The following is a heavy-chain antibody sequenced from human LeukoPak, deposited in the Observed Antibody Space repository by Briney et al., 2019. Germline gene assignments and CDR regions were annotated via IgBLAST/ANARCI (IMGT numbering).Heavy chain of an antibody. V-gene: IGHV4-31*03. CDR1: GVSISSGGYY. CDR3: ARDVGTLLRGMDV. Sequence: PSQTLSLTCTVSGVSISSGGYYWSWIRQRPGKGLEWIGYIYYSGSTYYNPSLKSRVTISVDTSKNQFSLKLSSVTAADTAVYYCARDVGTLLRGMDVWGQGTTVTVSS. J-gene: IGHJ6*02. D-gene: IGHD2-15*01. CDR2: IYYSGST.